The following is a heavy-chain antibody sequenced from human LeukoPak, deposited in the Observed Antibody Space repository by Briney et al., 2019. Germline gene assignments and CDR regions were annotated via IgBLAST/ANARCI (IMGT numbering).Heavy chain of an antibody. CDR2: INHSGST. D-gene: IGHD6-13*01. J-gene: IGHJ5*02. CDR3: ARDTQGSWYSQNWFDP. Sequence: SETLSLTCAVYGGSFSGYYWSWIRQPPGKGLEWIGEINHSGSTNYNPSLKSRVTISVDTSKNQFSLKLGSVTAADTAVYYCARDTQGSWYSQNWFDPWGQGTLVTVSS. CDR1: GGSFSGYY. V-gene: IGHV4-34*01.